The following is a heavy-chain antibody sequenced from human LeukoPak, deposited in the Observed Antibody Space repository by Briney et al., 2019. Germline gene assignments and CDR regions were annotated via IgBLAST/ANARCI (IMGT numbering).Heavy chain of an antibody. CDR3: ARLHYDFWSGYNDY. D-gene: IGHD3-3*01. Sequence: PSETLSLTCTVSGGSISSSSYYWGWIRQPPGKGLEWIGSIYYSGGTYYNPSLKSRVTISVDTSKNQFSLKLSSVTAADTAVYYCARLHYDFWSGYNDYWGQGTLVTVSS. CDR1: GGSISSSSYY. J-gene: IGHJ4*02. V-gene: IGHV4-39*01. CDR2: IYYSGGT.